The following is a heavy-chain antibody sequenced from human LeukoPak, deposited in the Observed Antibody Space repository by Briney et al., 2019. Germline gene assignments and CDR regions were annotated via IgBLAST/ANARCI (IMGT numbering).Heavy chain of an antibody. D-gene: IGHD6-13*01. CDR2: VVPSGST. CDR3: AKEGAAPGPDFDY. CDR1: GASIRSYY. J-gene: IGHJ4*02. V-gene: IGHV4-4*07. Sequence: SETLSLTCTVSGASIRSYYWSWLRQSAGKGLEWIGRVVPSGSTDYNPPLKSRVTMSVDTSKNQFSLKLNSVTAADTAVYYCAKEGAAPGPDFDYWGQGTLVSVSS.